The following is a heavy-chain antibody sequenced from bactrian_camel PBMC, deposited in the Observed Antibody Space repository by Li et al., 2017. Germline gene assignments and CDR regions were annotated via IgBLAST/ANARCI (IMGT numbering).Heavy chain of an antibody. CDR2: VYIDGGST. V-gene: IGHV3S54*01. J-gene: IGHJ4*01. Sequence: HVQLVESGGGSVQAGGSLRLSCVAPERVYGKCMGWFRQAPGKEREGVAAVYIDGGSTDYADSVKGRFTISQDNAKNTVLLQMNSLKPEDTAMYYCVATLHAASCGGFYILRRTYEFNYWGQGTQVTVS. D-gene: IGHD2*01. CDR1: ERVYGKC. CDR3: VATLHAASCGGFYILRRTYEFNY.